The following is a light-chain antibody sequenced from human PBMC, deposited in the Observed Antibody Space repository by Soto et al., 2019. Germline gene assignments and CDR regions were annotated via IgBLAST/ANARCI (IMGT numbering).Light chain of an antibody. CDR1: QSVSNN. Sequence: ILMTQSPATLSVSPGERATLSCRSSQSVSNNLAWYQQKPGQAPRLLIYDASTRATGIPARFSGSGSGTEFTLTISGLQSEDFAVYYCQQYNIWPPWTFGQGTKVEVK. CDR2: DAS. J-gene: IGKJ1*01. V-gene: IGKV3-15*01. CDR3: QQYNIWPPWT.